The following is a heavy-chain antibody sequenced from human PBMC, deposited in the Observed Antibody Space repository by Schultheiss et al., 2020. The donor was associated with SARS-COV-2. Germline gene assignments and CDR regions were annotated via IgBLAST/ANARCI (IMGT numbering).Heavy chain of an antibody. CDR1: GFTFSSYA. CDR3: AGDHSSGWYAY. J-gene: IGHJ4*02. V-gene: IGHV3-33*08. CDR2: IWYDGSNK. Sequence: GGSLRLSCAASGFTFSSYAMHWVRQAPGKGLQWVAVIWYDGSNKYYADSVKGRFTISRDNSNNTLYLQMNSLRAEDTAVYYCAGDHSSGWYAYWGQGTLVTVSS. D-gene: IGHD6-19*01.